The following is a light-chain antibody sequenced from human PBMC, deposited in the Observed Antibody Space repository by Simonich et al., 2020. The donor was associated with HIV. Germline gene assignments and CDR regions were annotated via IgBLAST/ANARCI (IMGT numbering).Light chain of an antibody. V-gene: IGLV2-11*01. CDR2: DVS. CDR3: SSYTSSSTWV. Sequence: QSALTQPRSVSGSPGQSVTISCTGTSNDVGGYNYVSWYQQHPGKAPKLMIYDVSKRPSGVSNRFSGSKSGNTASLTISGLQAEDEADYYCSSYTSSSTWVFGGGTKLTVL. CDR1: SNDVGGYNY. J-gene: IGLJ3*02.